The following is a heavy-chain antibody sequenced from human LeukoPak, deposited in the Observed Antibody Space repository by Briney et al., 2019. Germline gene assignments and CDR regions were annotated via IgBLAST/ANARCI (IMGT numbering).Heavy chain of an antibody. CDR2: IYYSGST. V-gene: IGHV4-30-4*01. J-gene: IGHJ5*02. CDR1: GGSISSGDYY. CDR3: ARATYYYDSRGDSHNWFDP. Sequence: SETLSLTCTVSGGSISSGDYYWSWIRQPPGKGLEWIGYIYYSGSTYYNPSLKSRVTISVDTSKNQFSLKLSSVTAADTAVYYCARATYYYDSRGDSHNWFDPWGQGTLVTVSS. D-gene: IGHD3-22*01.